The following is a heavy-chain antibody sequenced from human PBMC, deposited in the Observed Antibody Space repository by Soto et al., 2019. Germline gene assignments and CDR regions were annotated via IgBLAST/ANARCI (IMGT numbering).Heavy chain of an antibody. D-gene: IGHD3-22*01. J-gene: IGHJ6*01. Sequence: ASVKVSCKASGYTFTSYGISWVRQAPGQGLEWMGWISAYNGNTNYAQKLQGRVTMTTDTSTSTAYMELRSLRSDDTAVYYCARDDYYESSGYAYYYYGMDVWGQGTTVTVSS. V-gene: IGHV1-18*01. CDR1: GYTFTSYG. CDR3: ARDDYYESSGYAYYYYGMDV. CDR2: ISAYNGNT.